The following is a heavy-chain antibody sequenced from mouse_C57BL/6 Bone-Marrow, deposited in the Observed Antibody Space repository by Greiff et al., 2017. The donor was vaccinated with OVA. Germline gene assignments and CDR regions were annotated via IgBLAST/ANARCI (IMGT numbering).Heavy chain of an antibody. CDR1: GFNIKNTY. CDR2: IDPANGNT. Sequence: VQLKQSVAELVRPGASVKLSCTASGFNIKNTYMHWVKQRPEQGLEWIGRIDPANGNTKYAPKFQGKATITADTSSNTAYLQLSSLTSEDTAIYYCAPPYYSNSAGFAYWGQGTLVTVSA. J-gene: IGHJ3*01. D-gene: IGHD2-5*01. CDR3: APPYYSNSAGFAY. V-gene: IGHV14-3*01.